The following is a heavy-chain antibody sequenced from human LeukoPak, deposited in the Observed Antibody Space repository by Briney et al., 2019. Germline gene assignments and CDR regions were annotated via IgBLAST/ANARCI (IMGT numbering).Heavy chain of an antibody. CDR3: ALEYSSSSGAFDI. D-gene: IGHD6-6*01. V-gene: IGHV4-30-4*08. J-gene: IGHJ3*02. Sequence: TFGDYAMSWVRQAPGKGLEWVGYIYYSGSTYYNPSLKSRVTISVDTSKNQFSLKLSSVTAADTAVYYCALEYSSSSGAFDIWGQGTMVTVSS. CDR1: TFGDYA. CDR2: IYYSGST.